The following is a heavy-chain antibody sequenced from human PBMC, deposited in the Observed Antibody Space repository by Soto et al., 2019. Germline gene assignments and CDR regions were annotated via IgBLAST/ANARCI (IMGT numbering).Heavy chain of an antibody. CDR1: GFTFSSYD. D-gene: IGHD6-6*01. Sequence: PGGSLRLSCAASGFTFSSYDMHWVRQPTGKGLEWVSAIGPAGDTYYPGSVKGRFTISREDAKNSLCLQMNSLRAEDTAVYYCARSEYSSSSIYVYWGQGTLVTVSS. V-gene: IGHV3-13*01. CDR3: ARSEYSSSSIYVY. CDR2: IGPAGDT. J-gene: IGHJ4*02.